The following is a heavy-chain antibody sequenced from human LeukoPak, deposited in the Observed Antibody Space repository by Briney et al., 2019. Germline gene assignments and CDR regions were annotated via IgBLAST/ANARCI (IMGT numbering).Heavy chain of an antibody. V-gene: IGHV3-7*05. D-gene: IGHD2-21*02. CDR3: ARDLVVVVTASTAFDY. CDR1: GFTFSSYW. Sequence: GGSLRLSCAASGFTFSSYWMSWVRQAPGKGLEWVANIKQDGSGKYYVDSVKGRFTISRDNAKNSLYLQMNSLRAEDTAVYYCARDLVVVVTASTAFDYWGQGTLVTVSS. J-gene: IGHJ4*02. CDR2: IKQDGSGK.